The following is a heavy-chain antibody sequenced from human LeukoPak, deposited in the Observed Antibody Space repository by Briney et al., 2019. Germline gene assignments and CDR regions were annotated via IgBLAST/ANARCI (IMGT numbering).Heavy chain of an antibody. V-gene: IGHV5-10-1*01. CDR1: GYRFTNYW. CDR3: ARDDSSGYDY. J-gene: IGHJ4*02. Sequence: GESLRISCKGSGYRFTNYWISWVGQMPGTGLEWMGRIDPSDSYTNYSPSFQGHVTISTDKSISTAYLQWSSLKASDTAMYYCARDDSSGYDYWGQGTLVTVSS. D-gene: IGHD3-22*01. CDR2: IDPSDSYT.